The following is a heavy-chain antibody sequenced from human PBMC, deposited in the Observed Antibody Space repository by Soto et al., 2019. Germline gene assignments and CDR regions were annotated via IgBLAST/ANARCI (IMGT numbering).Heavy chain of an antibody. CDR1: GGSISSYY. CDR2: IYYSGST. CDR3: ARWLGYSYGLTIDAFDI. Sequence: SATLSLTCTVSGGSISSYYWSWIRQPPGKGLEWIGYIYYSGSTNYNPSLKSRVTISVDTSKNQFSLKLSSVTAADTAVYYCARWLGYSYGLTIDAFDIWGQGTMVTVSS. J-gene: IGHJ3*02. D-gene: IGHD5-18*01. V-gene: IGHV4-59*01.